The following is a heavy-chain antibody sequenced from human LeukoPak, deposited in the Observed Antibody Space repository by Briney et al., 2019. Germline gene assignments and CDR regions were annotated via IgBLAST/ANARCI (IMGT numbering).Heavy chain of an antibody. CDR1: GFTLGSYS. J-gene: IGHJ4*02. V-gene: IGHV3-21*01. D-gene: IGHD1-20*01. CDR3: ARVKGTCDAGEAYNWNDCGFDY. CDR2: ISSSSGYI. Sequence: GGSLRLSCAASGFTLGSYSMNWVRQAPGKGLEWVSSISSSSGYIYYADSVKGRFTISRDNAKKLLYLQMNSLRAEDTAVYYCARVKGTCDAGEAYNWNDCGFDYWGQGTLVTVSS.